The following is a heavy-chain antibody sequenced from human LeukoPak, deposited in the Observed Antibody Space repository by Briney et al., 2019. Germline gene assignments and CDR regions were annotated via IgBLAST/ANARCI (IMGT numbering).Heavy chain of an antibody. CDR2: VNHSGST. D-gene: IGHD3-16*01. V-gene: IGHV4-34*01. Sequence: SETLSLTCTVSGGSISSYYWSWIRQPPGKGLEWIGEVNHSGSTNYNPSLRSRVTISIDTSKNQFSLQLTSVTAADTAVYYCASLMLIAVGSDYWGQGNLVTVSS. J-gene: IGHJ4*02. CDR3: ASLMLIAVGSDY. CDR1: GGSISSYY.